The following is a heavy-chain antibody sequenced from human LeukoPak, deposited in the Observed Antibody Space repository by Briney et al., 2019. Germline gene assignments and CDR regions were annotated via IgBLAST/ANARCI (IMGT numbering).Heavy chain of an antibody. CDR1: GFVFSRHN. Sequence: GGPLRLSCAASGFVFSRHNINWVRQAPGKGLEWVSYISSDGSNIFYAESVMGRFTISRDNAKNSLYLQMNSLRAEDTAVYYCAELGITMIGGVWGKGTTVTISS. CDR2: ISSDGSNI. V-gene: IGHV3-48*03. CDR3: AELGITMIGGV. J-gene: IGHJ6*04. D-gene: IGHD3-10*02.